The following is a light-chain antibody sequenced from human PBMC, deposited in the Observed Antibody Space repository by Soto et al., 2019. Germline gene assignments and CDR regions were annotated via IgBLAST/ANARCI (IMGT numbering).Light chain of an antibody. CDR1: QSISRW. J-gene: IGKJ1*01. Sequence: DIQMTQSPSTLSASVGDRVTITCRASQSISRWLVWYQQKPGKAPKVLIYDASSLESGVPSRFSGRGSGTEFTLTISSLQPDDFATYYCQQYNSYSWTFGQGTKVEIK. CDR3: QQYNSYSWT. CDR2: DAS. V-gene: IGKV1-5*01.